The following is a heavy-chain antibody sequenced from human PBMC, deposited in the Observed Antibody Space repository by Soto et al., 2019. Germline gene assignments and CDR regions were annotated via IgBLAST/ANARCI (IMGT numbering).Heavy chain of an antibody. J-gene: IGHJ3*01. D-gene: IGHD1-1*01. V-gene: IGHV3-7*01. CDR2: INPDGSVK. CDR3: AMLRTTGTTYNAFDF. CDR1: GFTFTIYW. Sequence: PGGSLRLSCAASGFTFTIYWMSCVRQPPGKGLEWVADINPDGSVKHYVDSVKGRFTISRDNAKNSLYLQMNSLRAEDTAVYYCAMLRTTGTTYNAFDFWGPGTMVTV.